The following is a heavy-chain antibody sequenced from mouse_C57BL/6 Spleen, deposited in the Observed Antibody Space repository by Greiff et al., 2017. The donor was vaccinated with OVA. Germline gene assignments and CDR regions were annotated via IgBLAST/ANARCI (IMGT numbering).Heavy chain of an antibody. J-gene: IGHJ3*01. V-gene: IGHV1-15*01. CDR3: TRGNDYGF. D-gene: IGHD2-4*01. Sequence: VKLMESGAELVRPGASVTLSCKASGYTFTDYEMHWVKQTPVHGLEWIGAIDPETGGTAYNQKFKGKAILTADKSSSTAYMELRSLTSEDSAVYYCTRGNDYGFWGQGTLVTVSA. CDR1: GYTFTDYE. CDR2: IDPETGGT.